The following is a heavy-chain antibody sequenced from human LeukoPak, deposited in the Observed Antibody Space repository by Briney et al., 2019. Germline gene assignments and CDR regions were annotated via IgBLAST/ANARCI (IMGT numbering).Heavy chain of an antibody. V-gene: IGHV3-74*01. CDR3: ARGRYCSSTSCYTLGHDAFDI. D-gene: IGHD2-2*02. CDR2: IHTDGTNT. J-gene: IGHJ3*02. CDR1: GFTFSRYW. Sequence: GGSLRLSCAASGFTFSRYWMHWVRQAPGKGLMWVSHIHTDGTNTTYADSVKGRFTISRDNAKNTLYLQMNSLRAEDTAVYYCARGRYCSSTSCYTLGHDAFDIWGQGTMVTVSS.